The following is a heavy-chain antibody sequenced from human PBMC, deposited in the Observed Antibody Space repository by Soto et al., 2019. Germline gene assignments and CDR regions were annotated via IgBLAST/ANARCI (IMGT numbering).Heavy chain of an antibody. CDR2: INGDGGST. CDR1: GFTFSSYW. CDR3: ARGLYLKYGQDY. J-gene: IGHJ4*02. V-gene: IGHV3-74*01. D-gene: IGHD2-2*01. Sequence: EVQLVESGGGLVQTGGSLRLSCAASGFTFSSYWMHWVRQAPGKGVVWVSRINGDGGSTNYADSVKGRFTISRDNAHNTVYLQVASLRAADTAVYYCARGLYLKYGQDYWGQGTLVTVSS.